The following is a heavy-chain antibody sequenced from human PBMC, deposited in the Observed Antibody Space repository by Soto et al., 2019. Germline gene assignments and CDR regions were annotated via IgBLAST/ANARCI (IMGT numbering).Heavy chain of an antibody. CDR1: GFTFGDSG. D-gene: IGHD3-10*01. J-gene: IGHJ4*01. V-gene: IGHV3-33*01. CDR3: ARDCVVRGSGPTYFDQ. CDR2: IWFDGSSK. Sequence: QVQLVESGGGVVQPGRSLRLSCAASGFTFGDSGMHWVRQAPGKGLEWVAVIWFDGSSKYYADSVKGRFTISRDNSKNTLYLHMNSLSAEDTAVYFCARDCVVRGSGPTYFDQWGQGTLVTVSS.